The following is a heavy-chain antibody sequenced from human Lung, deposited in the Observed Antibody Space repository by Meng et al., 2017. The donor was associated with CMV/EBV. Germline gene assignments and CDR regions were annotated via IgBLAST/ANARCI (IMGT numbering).Heavy chain of an antibody. CDR1: GGSISSSSYY. CDR2: IHYSGST. V-gene: IGHV4-39*07. Sequence: GSLRLXCTVSGGSISSSSYYWGWIRHPPGKGLEWIGSIHYSGSTYYNPSLKSRVTISVDTSKNQFSLKLSSVTAADTAVYYCASESPEYQWLQDYYYGMDVXGQGXTVTVSS. D-gene: IGHD6-19*01. J-gene: IGHJ6*02. CDR3: ASESPEYQWLQDYYYGMDV.